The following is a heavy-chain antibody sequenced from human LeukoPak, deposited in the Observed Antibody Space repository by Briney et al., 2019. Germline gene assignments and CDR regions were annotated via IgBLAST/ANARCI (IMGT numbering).Heavy chain of an antibody. CDR2: IYHSGST. J-gene: IGHJ6*03. CDR3: ARDDYYYYYYMDV. V-gene: IGHV4-38-2*02. Sequence: SETLSLTXTVSGYSISSGYYWDWIRKPPGKGLEWIGSIYHSGSTYYNPSLKSRVTISVDTSKNQFSLKLSSVTAADTAVYYCARDDYYYYYYMDVWGKGTTVTVSS. CDR1: GYSISSGYY.